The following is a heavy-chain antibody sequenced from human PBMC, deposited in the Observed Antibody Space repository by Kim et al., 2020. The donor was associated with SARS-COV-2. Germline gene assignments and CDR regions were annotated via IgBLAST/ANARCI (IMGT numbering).Heavy chain of an antibody. J-gene: IGHJ3*02. CDR3: ARFSGTSGQVDAFDI. CDR1: GYTFTSYG. D-gene: IGHD1-26*01. CDR2: ISAYNGNT. Sequence: ASVKASCKASGYTFTSYGISWVRQAPGQGLEWMGWISAYNGNTNYAQKLQGRVTMTTDTSTSTAYMELRSLRSDDTAVYYCARFSGTSGQVDAFDIWGQGTMVTVSS. V-gene: IGHV1-18*04.